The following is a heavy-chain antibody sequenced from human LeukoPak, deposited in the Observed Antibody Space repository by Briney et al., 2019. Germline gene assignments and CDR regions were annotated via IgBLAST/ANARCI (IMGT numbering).Heavy chain of an antibody. D-gene: IGHD3-3*01. CDR3: TKWNGYGDY. CDR1: GFTFSSYS. J-gene: IGHJ4*02. V-gene: IGHV3-23*01. Sequence: GGSLRLSCAASGFTFSSYSMNWVRQAPGKGLEWVSGVSESGGSTYYTDSVKGRFTISRDNSRNTLYLQMNSLRAEDTAIYYCTKWNGYGDYWGQGILVTVSS. CDR2: VSESGGST.